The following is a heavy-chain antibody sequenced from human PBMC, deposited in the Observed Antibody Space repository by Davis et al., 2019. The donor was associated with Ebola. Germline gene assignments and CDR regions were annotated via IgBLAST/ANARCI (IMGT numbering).Heavy chain of an antibody. J-gene: IGHJ6*02. V-gene: IGHV3-11*05. CDR3: ARDPVRFLEWLVYYYGMDV. CDR2: ISSSSSYI. Sequence: PGGSLRLSCAASGFTFSDYYMSWIRQAPGKGLEWVSSISSSSSYIYYADSVKGRFTISRDNAKNSLYLQMNSLRAEDTAVYYCARDPVRFLEWLVYYYGMDVWGQGTTVTVSS. CDR1: GFTFSDYY. D-gene: IGHD3-3*01.